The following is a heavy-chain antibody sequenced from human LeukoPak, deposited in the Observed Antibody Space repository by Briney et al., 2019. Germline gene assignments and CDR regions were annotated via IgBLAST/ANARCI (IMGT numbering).Heavy chain of an antibody. CDR3: ARRASGSYWYAFDI. J-gene: IGHJ3*02. CDR2: IYYSEST. D-gene: IGHD1-26*01. CDR1: GGSISSYY. Sequence: SETLSLTCTVSGGSISSYYWSWIRQPPGKGLEWIGYIYYSESTNYNPSLKSRVTISVDTSKNQFSLKLSSVTAADTAVYYCARRASGSYWYAFDIWGQGTMVTVSS. V-gene: IGHV4-59*08.